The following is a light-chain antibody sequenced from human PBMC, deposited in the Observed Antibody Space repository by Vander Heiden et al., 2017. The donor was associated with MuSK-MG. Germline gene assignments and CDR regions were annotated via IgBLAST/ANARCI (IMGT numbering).Light chain of an antibody. CDR1: QDISNY. Sequence: IQMPQSPSSLSASVGDRVTITCQASQDISNYLNWYQQKPGKAPKLLIYDASNLETGVPSRCSGSGCGTDFTFTISSLQAEDIASYYCQQNDKLPPITFGQGTQLEIK. CDR3: QQNDKLPPIT. CDR2: DAS. V-gene: IGKV1-33*01. J-gene: IGKJ5*01.